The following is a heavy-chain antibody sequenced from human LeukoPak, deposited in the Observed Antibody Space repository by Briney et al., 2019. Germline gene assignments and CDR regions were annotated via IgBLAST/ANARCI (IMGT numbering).Heavy chain of an antibody. CDR3: ARELVVVAATPAAFDI. V-gene: IGHV3-30*02. Sequence: PGGSLRLSCAASGFTFSSYGMHWVRQAPGKGLEWVAFIRYDGSNKYYADSVKGRFTISRDNSKNTLYLQMNSLRAEDTAVYYCARELVVVAATPAAFDIWGQGTMVTVSS. D-gene: IGHD2-15*01. J-gene: IGHJ3*02. CDR2: IRYDGSNK. CDR1: GFTFSSYG.